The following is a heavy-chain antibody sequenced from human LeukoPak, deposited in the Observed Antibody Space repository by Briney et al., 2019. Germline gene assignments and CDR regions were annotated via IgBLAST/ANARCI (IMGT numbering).Heavy chain of an antibody. J-gene: IGHJ6*02. Sequence: ASVTVSCKASGYTFTGYYRHWVRQAPGHGLAWMGIFNRSGGSTSYTQKFPGRDTMTRDTSTSTVYMELSSLRSEDTAVYYCARDDGCGGGSCYSNYYYYGMDVWGQGTTVTVSS. V-gene: IGHV1-46*01. CDR2: FNRSGGST. CDR3: ARDDGCGGGSCYSNYYYYGMDV. D-gene: IGHD2-15*01. CDR1: GYTFTGYY.